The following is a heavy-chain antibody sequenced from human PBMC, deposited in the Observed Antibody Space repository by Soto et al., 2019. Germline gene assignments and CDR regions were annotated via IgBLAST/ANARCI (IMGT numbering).Heavy chain of an antibody. D-gene: IGHD6-19*01. J-gene: IGHJ4*02. CDR2: TYYRSQFYH. V-gene: IGHV6-1*01. CDR1: GDSVSSSSGA. Sequence: SQTLSLTCVVSGDSVSSSSGAWIWIRQSPSRGLEWLGRTYYRSQFYHDYAVSVRGRITINPDTTRNQFSLQLNSVTPEDTAVYYCARDLATATPLTRIAVAGTTLDYWGQGTLVTVSS. CDR3: ARDLATATPLTRIAVAGTTLDY.